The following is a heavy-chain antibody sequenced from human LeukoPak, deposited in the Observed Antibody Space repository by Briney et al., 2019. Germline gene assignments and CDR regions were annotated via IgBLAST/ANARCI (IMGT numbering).Heavy chain of an antibody. Sequence: SGGSLRLSCAASGFTFSSYSMNWVRQPPGKGLEWIGSIYYSGSTYYNPSLKSRVTISVDTSKNQFSLKLSSVTAADTAVYYCAREQKVVVAAHFDYWGQGTLVTVSS. CDR3: AREQKVVVAAHFDY. CDR1: GFTFSSYS. D-gene: IGHD2-15*01. J-gene: IGHJ4*02. V-gene: IGHV4-39*07. CDR2: IYYSGST.